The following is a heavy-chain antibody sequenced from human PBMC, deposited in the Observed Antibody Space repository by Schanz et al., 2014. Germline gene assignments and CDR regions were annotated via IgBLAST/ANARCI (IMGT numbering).Heavy chain of an antibody. CDR1: EYSFTSYS. CDR2: INTGSGDT. CDR3: ARDAADFYDIVTEEDY. J-gene: IGHJ4*02. Sequence: QVHLVQSGAEVKRPGASVKVSCKASEYSFTSYSMHWVRQAPGQRLEWMGWINTGSGDTKYSQNFQGRVTMTTDTSTSTAYMELRSLRSDDTAVYYCARDAADFYDIVTEEDYWGQGTLVTVSS. D-gene: IGHD3-9*01. V-gene: IGHV1-3*04.